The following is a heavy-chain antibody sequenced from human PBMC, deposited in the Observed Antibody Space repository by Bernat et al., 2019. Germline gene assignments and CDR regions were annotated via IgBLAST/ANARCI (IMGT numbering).Heavy chain of an antibody. Sequence: QVQLVESGGGVVQPGTSLRLSCAASGFTFSDHIMHWVRQAPGEGLEWVAIIWHDGGLKYYGESVKGRLTISRDNSKNTLYLEINRLRVEDTAVYYCAGDRPNDKFDHHPMFDYWGPGTLVSVSS. CDR1: GFTFSDHI. CDR3: AGDRPNDKFDHHPMFDY. CDR2: IWHDGGLK. V-gene: IGHV3-33*01. D-gene: IGHD3-22*01. J-gene: IGHJ4*02.